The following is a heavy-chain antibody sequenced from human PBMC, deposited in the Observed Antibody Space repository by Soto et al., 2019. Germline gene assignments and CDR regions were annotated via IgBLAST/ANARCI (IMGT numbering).Heavy chain of an antibody. Sequence: SETLSLTCAVSGGSISSGGYYWSWIRQHPGKGLEWIGYIYYSGSTYYNPSLKSRVTISVDTSKNQFSLKLSSVTAADTAVYYCASYGSGSYYRYFDYWGQGTLVTVSS. D-gene: IGHD3-10*01. CDR1: GGSISSGGYY. CDR3: ASYGSGSYYRYFDY. J-gene: IGHJ4*02. V-gene: IGHV4-31*11. CDR2: IYYSGST.